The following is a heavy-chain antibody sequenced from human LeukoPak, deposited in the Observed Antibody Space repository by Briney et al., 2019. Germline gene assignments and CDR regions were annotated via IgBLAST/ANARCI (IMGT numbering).Heavy chain of an antibody. V-gene: IGHV3-21*01. Sequence: PGGSLRLSCAASGFTFSSYSMNWVRQAPGKGLEWVSSISSSSSYIYYADSVRGRFTISRDNAKNSLYLQVNSLRAEDTAVYYCAREGATSPVDYWGQGTLVTVSS. J-gene: IGHJ4*02. CDR2: ISSSSSYI. D-gene: IGHD5-12*01. CDR1: GFTFSSYS. CDR3: AREGATSPVDY.